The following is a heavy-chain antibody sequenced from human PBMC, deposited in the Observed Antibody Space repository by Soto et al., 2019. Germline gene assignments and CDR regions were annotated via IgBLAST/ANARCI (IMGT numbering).Heavy chain of an antibody. Sequence: EVQLVESGGGLVQPGGSLRLSCADSGFSFSSYWMHWVRQGPGKGLVWVARINTDGSSTNYADSVKGRFTISRDNAKNTLYLQMNSLRAEDTALYYCARSPGGYYIDWGQETMVTVSS. CDR2: INTDGSST. CDR1: GFSFSSYW. CDR3: ARSPGGYYID. D-gene: IGHD3-9*01. V-gene: IGHV3-74*01. J-gene: IGHJ3*01.